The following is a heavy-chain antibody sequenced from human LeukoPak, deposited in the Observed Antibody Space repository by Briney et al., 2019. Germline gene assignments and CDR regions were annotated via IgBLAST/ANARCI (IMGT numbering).Heavy chain of an antibody. CDR2: IYPRDGST. V-gene: IGHV1-46*01. Sequence: ASVKVSCKASGYSFTSNYIHWVRQAPGQGLEWMGMIYPRDGSTSYAQKFQGRVTMTRDTSISTAYMELSSLRSEDTAVYYCARVFCSGGDCYRYFDYWGQGTLVTVSS. D-gene: IGHD2-21*02. CDR3: ARVFCSGGDCYRYFDY. CDR1: GYSFTSNY. J-gene: IGHJ4*02.